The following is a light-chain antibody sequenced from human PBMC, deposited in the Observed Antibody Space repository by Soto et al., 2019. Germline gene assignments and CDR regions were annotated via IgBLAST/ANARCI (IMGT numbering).Light chain of an antibody. V-gene: IGLV1-44*01. Sequence: QSVLTQPPSASGTPGQRVTISCSGSSSNIGSNTVNWYQQLPGTAPKLLIYSNNQRPSGVPDRFSGSKSGTSASLAISGRQSEDEADYYCAAGGDSLNGPRVFGSGTKVTVL. J-gene: IGLJ1*01. CDR1: SSNIGSNT. CDR2: SNN. CDR3: AAGGDSLNGPRV.